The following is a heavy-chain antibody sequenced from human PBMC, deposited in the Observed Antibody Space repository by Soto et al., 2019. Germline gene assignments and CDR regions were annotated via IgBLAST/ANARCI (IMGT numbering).Heavy chain of an antibody. D-gene: IGHD4-17*01. CDR3: ARSNLKDDYGDYPRDY. Sequence: GGSLRLSCAASGFTFSSYGMHWVRQAPGKGLEWVAIIWFDGSYKYYADSVKGRFTISRDNSKNTVYLAMNSLRAEDTAVYYCARSNLKDDYGDYPRDYWRQGTLVTVSS. CDR2: IWFDGSYK. V-gene: IGHV3-33*01. J-gene: IGHJ4*02. CDR1: GFTFSSYG.